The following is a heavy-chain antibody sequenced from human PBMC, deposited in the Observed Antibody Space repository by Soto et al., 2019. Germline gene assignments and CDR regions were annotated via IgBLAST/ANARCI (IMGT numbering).Heavy chain of an antibody. CDR2: IYSGGST. Sequence: GGSLRLSCAASGFTVSSNYMSWVRQAPGKGLEWVSVIYSGGSTYYADSVKGRFTISRHNSKNTLYLQMNSLRAEDTAVYYCARDPRYGSGSYYGMDVWGQGTTVTVSS. D-gene: IGHD3-10*01. V-gene: IGHV3-53*04. CDR3: ARDPRYGSGSYYGMDV. CDR1: GFTVSSNY. J-gene: IGHJ6*02.